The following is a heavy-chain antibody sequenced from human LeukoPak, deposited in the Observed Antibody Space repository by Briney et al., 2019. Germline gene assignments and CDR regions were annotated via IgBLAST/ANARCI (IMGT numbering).Heavy chain of an antibody. V-gene: IGHV4-31*03. CDR3: ARLVVVVAASHYYFDY. CDR1: GGSISSGGYY. CDR2: IYYSGST. Sequence: SQTLSLTCPVSGGSISSGGYYWSWIRQHPGKGLEWIGYIYYSGSTYYNPSLKSRVTISVDTSKNQFSLKLSSVTAADTAVYYCARLVVVVAASHYYFDYWGQGTLVTVSS. D-gene: IGHD2-15*01. J-gene: IGHJ4*02.